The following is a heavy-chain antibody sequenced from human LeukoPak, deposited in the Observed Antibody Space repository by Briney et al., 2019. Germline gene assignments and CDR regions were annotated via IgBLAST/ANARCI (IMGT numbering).Heavy chain of an antibody. Sequence: SSETLSLTCAVYGGSFSGYYWSWIRQPPGKGLEWLGEINHSGSTNYNPSLKSRVTISVDTSKNQFSLKLSSVTAADTAVYYCARVKGGYCSGGSCPLDYWGQGTLVTVSS. V-gene: IGHV4-34*01. D-gene: IGHD2-15*01. J-gene: IGHJ4*02. CDR1: GGSFSGYY. CDR3: ARVKGGYCSGGSCPLDY. CDR2: INHSGST.